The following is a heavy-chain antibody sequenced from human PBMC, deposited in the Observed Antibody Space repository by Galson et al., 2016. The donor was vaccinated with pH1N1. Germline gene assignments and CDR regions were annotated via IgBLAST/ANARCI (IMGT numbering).Heavy chain of an antibody. Sequence: SVKVSCKASGYTFTGDYIHWVRQAPGQGLEWVAWINPNNGGTKYAQKFQGRVTLTRDTTMSTAYLEVDRLTSDDTALFYCAREPYGTGGFGYWGQGTLVTVSS. CDR3: AREPYGTGGFGY. CDR2: INPNNGGT. CDR1: GYTFTGDY. D-gene: IGHD3/OR15-3a*01. V-gene: IGHV1-2*02. J-gene: IGHJ4*02.